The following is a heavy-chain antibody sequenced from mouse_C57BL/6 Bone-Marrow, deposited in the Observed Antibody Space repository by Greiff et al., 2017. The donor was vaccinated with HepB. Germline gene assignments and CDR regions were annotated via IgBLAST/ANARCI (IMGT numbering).Heavy chain of an antibody. CDR3: ARDPVFAY. Sequence: EVQRVESGGGLVKPGGSLKLSCAASGFTFSSYAMSWVRQTPEKRLEWVATISDGGSYTYYPDNVKGRFTISRDNAKNNLYLQMSHLKSEDTAMYYCARDPVFAYWGQGTLVTVSA. V-gene: IGHV5-4*01. CDR2: ISDGGSYT. J-gene: IGHJ3*01. CDR1: GFTFSSYA.